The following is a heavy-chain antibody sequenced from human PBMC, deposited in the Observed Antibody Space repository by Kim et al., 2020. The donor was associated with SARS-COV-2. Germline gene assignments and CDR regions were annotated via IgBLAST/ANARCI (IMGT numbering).Heavy chain of an antibody. V-gene: IGHV3-7*01. CDR3: ARHVAVAGTPEPPFDP. CDR2: IKQDGSEK. CDR1: GFTFSSYW. Sequence: GGSLRLSCAASGFTFSSYWMSWVRQAPGKGLEWVANIKQDGSEKYYVDSVKGRFTISRDNAKNSLYLQMNSLRAEDTAVYYCARHVAVAGTPEPPFDPWGQGTLVTVSS. J-gene: IGHJ5*02. D-gene: IGHD6-19*01.